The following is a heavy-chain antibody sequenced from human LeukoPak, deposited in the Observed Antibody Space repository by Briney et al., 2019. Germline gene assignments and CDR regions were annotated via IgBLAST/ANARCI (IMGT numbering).Heavy chain of an antibody. V-gene: IGHV1-18*01. CDR2: ISAYNGNT. CDR1: GYTFTSYG. J-gene: IGHJ4*02. Sequence: GASVKVSCKASGYTFTSYGISWVRQAPGQGLEWMGWISAYNGNTNYAQKLQGRVTMTTDTSTSTAYMELRSLRSDDTAVYYCARDEKSSGWYEGVDYWGQGTLVTVSS. D-gene: IGHD6-19*01. CDR3: ARDEKSSGWYEGVDY.